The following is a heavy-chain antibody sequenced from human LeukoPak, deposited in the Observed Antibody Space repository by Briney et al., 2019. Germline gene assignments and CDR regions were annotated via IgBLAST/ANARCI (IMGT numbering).Heavy chain of an antibody. V-gene: IGHV4-39*01. J-gene: IGHJ5*02. D-gene: IGHD3-22*01. CDR3: ARQMTVYPADYYYDSSGYYKYNWFDP. CDR2: IYHSGST. CDR1: GGSISSSSYY. Sequence: SETLSLTCTVSGGSISSSSYYWGWIRQPPGKGLEWIGSIYHSGSTYYNPSLKSRVTISVDTSKNQFSLKLSSVTAADTAVYYCARQMTVYPADYYYDSSGYYKYNWFDPWGQGTLVTVSS.